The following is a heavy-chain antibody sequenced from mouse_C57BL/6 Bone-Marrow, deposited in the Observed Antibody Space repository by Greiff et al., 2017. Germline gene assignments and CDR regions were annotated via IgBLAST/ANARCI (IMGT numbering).Heavy chain of an antibody. V-gene: IGHV3-8*01. Sequence: VQLVQSGPGLAKPSQTLSVTCSVTGYSITNDYCNWIQKFPGNKLEYMGYISYSGSTYTNPSLKSRIPITRDTSKNQYYLQLNSGTTEDTATDYCARSGWLLPYAMDYWGQGTSVTVSS. CDR2: ISYSGST. J-gene: IGHJ4*01. D-gene: IGHD2-3*01. CDR1: GYSITNDY. CDR3: ARSGWLLPYAMDY.